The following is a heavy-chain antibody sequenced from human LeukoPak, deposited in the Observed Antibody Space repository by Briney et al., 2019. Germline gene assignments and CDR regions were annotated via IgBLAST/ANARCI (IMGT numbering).Heavy chain of an antibody. J-gene: IGHJ6*02. Sequence: PGGSLRLSCAASGFTFSNYAMNWVRQAPGKGLEWVSLFSRSGDIAYYADSVRGRFTISRDKSKNTVSLQMNSLRGEDTAVYYCAKDVRVGGGGMDVWGQGTPVTVSS. D-gene: IGHD1-26*01. CDR1: GFTFSNYA. CDR3: AKDVRVGGGGMDV. CDR2: FSRSGDIA. V-gene: IGHV3-23*01.